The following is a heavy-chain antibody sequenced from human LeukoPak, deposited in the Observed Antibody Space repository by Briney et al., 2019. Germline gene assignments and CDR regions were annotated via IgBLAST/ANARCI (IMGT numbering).Heavy chain of an antibody. CDR3: AKAPLPTNQWVLDS. V-gene: IGHV3-30*18. J-gene: IGHJ4*02. CDR2: ISYDGSDT. Sequence: GGSLRLSCAASGFIFSSYGMHWVRQAPGRGLEWVALISYDGSDTYYADSLKGRFTISRDNSKNTLYLQMNSLRAEDTAVYYCAKAPLPTNQWVLDSWGQGTLVTVSS. D-gene: IGHD1-26*01. CDR1: GFIFSSYG.